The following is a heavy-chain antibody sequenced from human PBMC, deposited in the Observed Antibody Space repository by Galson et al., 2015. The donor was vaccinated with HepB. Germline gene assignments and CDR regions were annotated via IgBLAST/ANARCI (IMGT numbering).Heavy chain of an antibody. Sequence: SLRLSCAASGFTFSSYAMHWVRQAPGKGLEWVAVISYDGSNKYYADSVKGRFTISRDNSKNTLYLQMNSLRAEDTAVYYCARDGGMLAFEIWGQGTMVTVSS. CDR2: ISYDGSNK. V-gene: IGHV3-30-3*01. J-gene: IGHJ3*02. D-gene: IGHD2-8*01. CDR3: ARDGGMLAFEI. CDR1: GFTFSSYA.